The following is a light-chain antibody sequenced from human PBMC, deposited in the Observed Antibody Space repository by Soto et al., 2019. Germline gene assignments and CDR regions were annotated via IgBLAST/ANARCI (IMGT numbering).Light chain of an antibody. CDR3: YSYTSSNTYV. CDR2: DVS. J-gene: IGLJ1*01. CDR1: SSDVGGYNY. V-gene: IGLV2-14*03. Sequence: QSALTQPASVSGSPGQSITISCTGTSSDVGGYNYVSWYQHHPGKVPQLLIYDVSNRPSGVSNRFSGSKSGNTASLTISGLQAEDEAESYCYSYTSSNTYVFGTGTKVTVL.